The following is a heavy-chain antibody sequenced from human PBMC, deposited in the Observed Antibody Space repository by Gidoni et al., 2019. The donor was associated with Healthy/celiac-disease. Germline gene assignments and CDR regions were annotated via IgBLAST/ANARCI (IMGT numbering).Heavy chain of an antibody. Sequence: EVQLVESGGGVVQPGGSLRLSCAASRFTFSSYAMHWVRQAPGKGLEYGSAISSNGGSTYYANSVKGRFTISRDNSKNTLYLQMGSLRAEDMAVYYCAREGSSSWYADYWGQGTLVTVSS. D-gene: IGHD6-13*01. J-gene: IGHJ4*02. V-gene: IGHV3-64*01. CDR3: AREGSSSWYADY. CDR1: RFTFSSYA. CDR2: ISSNGGST.